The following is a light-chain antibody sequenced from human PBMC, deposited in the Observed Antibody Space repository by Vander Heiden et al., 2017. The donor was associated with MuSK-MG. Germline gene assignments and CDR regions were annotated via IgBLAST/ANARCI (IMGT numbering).Light chain of an antibody. CDR1: QSISSY. CDR2: PGS. Sequence: EIDMTESASCRSACVGDRVTIACRASQSISSYLNRHHQKPGKAPKLLIYPGSSLQREVPSQFSGNESVTDFTLTVSRLQPPDFATYSFQHRDSTPRAFGQGTKVEIK. V-gene: IGKV1-39*01. J-gene: IGKJ1*01. CDR3: QHRDSTPRA.